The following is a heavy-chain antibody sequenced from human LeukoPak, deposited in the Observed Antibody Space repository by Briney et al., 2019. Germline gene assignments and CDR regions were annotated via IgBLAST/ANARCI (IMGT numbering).Heavy chain of an antibody. Sequence: GGSLRLSCAASGFTFSSYSMNWVRQAPGKGLEWVSSISSSSSYIYYADSVKGRFTISRDNAKNSLYLQMNSPRAEDTAVYYCAREREDIVVVPAAENDAFDIWGQGTMVTVSS. CDR1: GFTFSSYS. V-gene: IGHV3-21*01. J-gene: IGHJ3*02. D-gene: IGHD2-2*01. CDR2: ISSSSSYI. CDR3: AREREDIVVVPAAENDAFDI.